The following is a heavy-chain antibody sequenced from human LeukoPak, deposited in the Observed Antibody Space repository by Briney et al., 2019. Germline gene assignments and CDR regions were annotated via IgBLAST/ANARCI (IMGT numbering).Heavy chain of an antibody. J-gene: IGHJ4*02. Sequence: PGRSLRLSCAASGFTFSSYAMHWVRQAPGKGLEWVAVISYDGSNKYYADSVKGRFTISRDNSKNTLYLQMNSLRAEDTAVYYCARPPGSYYTETRYYFDYWGQGTLVTVSS. D-gene: IGHD3-10*01. CDR3: ARPPGSYYTETRYYFDY. CDR1: GFTFSSYA. V-gene: IGHV3-30-3*01. CDR2: ISYDGSNK.